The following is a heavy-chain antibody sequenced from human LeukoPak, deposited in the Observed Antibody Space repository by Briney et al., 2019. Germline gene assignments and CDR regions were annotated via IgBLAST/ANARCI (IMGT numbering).Heavy chain of an antibody. Sequence: KAGGSLRLSCATSGSTFSRYNMNWVRQAPGKGLEWVSSITSSSIYKYYAGSMKGRFTISRDNAKNSLYLQMNSLRAEDTAVYYCAELGITMIGGVWGKGTTVTVSS. D-gene: IGHD3-10*02. J-gene: IGHJ6*04. CDR1: GSTFSRYN. V-gene: IGHV3-21*01. CDR2: ITSSSIYK. CDR3: AELGITMIGGV.